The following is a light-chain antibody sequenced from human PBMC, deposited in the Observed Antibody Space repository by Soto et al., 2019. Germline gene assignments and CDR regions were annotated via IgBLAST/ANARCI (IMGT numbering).Light chain of an antibody. Sequence: EIVLTQSTGTLSLSPGERATLSCRASQSVSSSYLAWYQQKPGQAPRLLIYGASSRATGIPDRFSGSGSGTDVTLTISRLEPEDFAVYYCQQYGSSPLFTFGPGTKVDIK. CDR1: QSVSSSY. CDR3: QQYGSSPLFT. V-gene: IGKV3-20*01. CDR2: GAS. J-gene: IGKJ3*01.